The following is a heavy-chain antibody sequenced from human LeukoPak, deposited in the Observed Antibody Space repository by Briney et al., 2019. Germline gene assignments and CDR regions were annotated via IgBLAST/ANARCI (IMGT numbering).Heavy chain of an antibody. V-gene: IGHV3-53*01. CDR2: VSSDGNI. J-gene: IGHJ6*02. CDR1: GFTVSSNY. CDR3: ARDLRSRAAAGTYYYYGMDV. Sequence: GGSLRLSCAASGFTVSSNYMSWVRQAPGKGLEWVSAVSSDGNIYYADSVKGRFTISRDNSKNTLYLQMNSLRAEDTAVYYCARDLRSRAAAGTYYYYGMDVWGQGTTVTVSS. D-gene: IGHD6-13*01.